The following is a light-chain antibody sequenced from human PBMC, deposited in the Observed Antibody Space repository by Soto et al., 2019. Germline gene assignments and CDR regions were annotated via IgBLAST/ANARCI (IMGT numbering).Light chain of an antibody. V-gene: IGKV1-12*01. Sequence: DIQMTQSPSSVSAPVGDRVTISCRASQDINKWLAWYQQKPGKAPKLLISAASTLQSGVPSRFSGSGSGTEFTLTIQSLQPDDIATYDCLQASSFPHTFVQGTKLEIK. J-gene: IGKJ2*01. CDR2: AAS. CDR1: QDINKW. CDR3: LQASSFPHT.